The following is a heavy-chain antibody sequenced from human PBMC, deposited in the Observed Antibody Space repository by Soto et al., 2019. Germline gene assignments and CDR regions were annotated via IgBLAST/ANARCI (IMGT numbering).Heavy chain of an antibody. CDR2: MNPNSGNT. V-gene: IGHV1-8*01. CDR1: GYTFTSYD. J-gene: IGHJ6*03. Sequence: ASVKVSCKASGYTFTSYDINWVRQATGQGLEWMGWMNPNSGNTGYAQKFQGRVTMTRNTSISTAYMELSSLRSEDTAVYYCAREAAGYYYYYYYMDVWGKGTTVTVS. CDR3: AREAAGYYYYYYYMDV. D-gene: IGHD6-13*01.